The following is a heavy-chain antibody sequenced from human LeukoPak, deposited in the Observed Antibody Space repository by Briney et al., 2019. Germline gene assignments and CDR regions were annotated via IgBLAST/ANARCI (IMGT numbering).Heavy chain of an antibody. J-gene: IGHJ3*02. CDR1: GFTFSTYA. D-gene: IGHD6-6*01. CDR2: ISGSGGST. Sequence: GGSLRLSCAASGFTFSTYAMSWVRQAPGKGLEWVSAISGSGGSTYYADSVKGRFTISRDNSKNTLYLQMNSLRVEDTAVYYCASRAVALIAARHDAFDTWGQGTMVTVSS. CDR3: ASRAVALIAARHDAFDT. V-gene: IGHV3-23*01.